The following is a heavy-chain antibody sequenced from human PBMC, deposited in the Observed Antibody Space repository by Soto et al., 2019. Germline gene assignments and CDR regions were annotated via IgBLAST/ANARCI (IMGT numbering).Heavy chain of an antibody. CDR3: AKDKGAFGGFLVFAFDP. CDR1: GFTFNSFG. Sequence: GGSVRLSCAASGFTFNSFGIHWVRQAPGKGLEWVAVITYDGKNKYYTDSVKGRFTISRDNSRDTLYLQMNSLKAEDTAMYYWAKDKGAFGGFLVFAFDPWGQGSLVTVSS. CDR2: ITYDGKNK. V-gene: IGHV3-30*18. J-gene: IGHJ5*02. D-gene: IGHD3-16*01.